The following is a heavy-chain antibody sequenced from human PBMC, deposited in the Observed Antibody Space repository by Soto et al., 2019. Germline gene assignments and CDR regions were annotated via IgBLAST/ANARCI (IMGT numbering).Heavy chain of an antibody. V-gene: IGHV5-51*01. CDR3: ARHRYFDS. J-gene: IGHJ4*02. Sequence: GESLKISCKCSGYSFTNYWIGWMRQMPGKGLELMGIIYPSDSDTRYSPSFQGQVTISADKSINTAYLQWTSLRASDTAMYYCARHRYFDSWGQGTLVTVSS. CDR2: IYPSDSDT. CDR1: GYSFTNYW.